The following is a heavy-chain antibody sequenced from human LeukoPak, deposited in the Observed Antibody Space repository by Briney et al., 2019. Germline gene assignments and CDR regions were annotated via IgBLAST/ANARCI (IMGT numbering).Heavy chain of an antibody. CDR2: IRYDGSNK. V-gene: IGHV3-30*02. CDR1: GFTFSSYG. D-gene: IGHD6-13*01. J-gene: IGHJ6*03. Sequence: PGGSLRLSCAASGFTFSSYGMHWVRQAPGKGLEWVAFIRYDGSNKYYADSVKGRFTISRDNSKNTLYLQMNSLRAEDTAVYYCAKDEGQQLVPHFMDVWGKGTTVTVSS. CDR3: AKDEGQQLVPHFMDV.